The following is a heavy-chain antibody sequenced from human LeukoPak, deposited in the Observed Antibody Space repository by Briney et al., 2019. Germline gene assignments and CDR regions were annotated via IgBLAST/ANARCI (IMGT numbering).Heavy chain of an antibody. CDR1: GFTFGDYA. D-gene: IGHD6-13*01. J-gene: IGHJ4*02. CDR2: IRSKAYGGTT. CDR3: TIDAIAAAGSFFDY. Sequence: GRSLRLSCTASGFTFGDYAMSWFRQAPGKGLEWVCFIRSKAYGGTTEYAASVKGRFTISRDDSKSIAYLQMNSLKTEDTAVYYCTIDAIAAAGSFFDYWGQGTLVTVSS. V-gene: IGHV3-49*03.